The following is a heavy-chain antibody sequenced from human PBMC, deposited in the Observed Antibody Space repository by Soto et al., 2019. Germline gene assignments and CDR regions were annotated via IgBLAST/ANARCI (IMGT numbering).Heavy chain of an antibody. D-gene: IGHD2-15*01. V-gene: IGHV1-69*01. CDR1: GGTFGNSG. Sequence: QVQLVQSGAEVKKPGSSLKVSCKASGGTFGNSGVSWVRQAPGQGPEWMGGIIPIFDTTNYAPKFQGRVTIPADDSTRYMELSSLRAEDTDVYYCARAPLLSAETLREKYLDDWGQGTQVTASS. J-gene: IGHJ4*02. CDR3: ARAPLLSAETLREKYLDD. CDR2: IIPIFDTT.